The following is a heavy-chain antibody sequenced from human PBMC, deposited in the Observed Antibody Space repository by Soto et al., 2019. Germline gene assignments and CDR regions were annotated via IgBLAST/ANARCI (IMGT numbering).Heavy chain of an antibody. Sequence: SVKVSCKASGGTFSSYAISWVRQAPGQGLEWMGGIIPIFGTANYAQKFQGRVTITADESTSTAYMELSSLRSEDTAVYYCASNPNPRLRYFVFANQTLDYWGQGTLVTVSS. V-gene: IGHV1-69*13. J-gene: IGHJ4*02. CDR3: ASNPNPRLRYFVFANQTLDY. CDR2: IIPIFGTA. CDR1: GGTFSSYA. D-gene: IGHD3-9*01.